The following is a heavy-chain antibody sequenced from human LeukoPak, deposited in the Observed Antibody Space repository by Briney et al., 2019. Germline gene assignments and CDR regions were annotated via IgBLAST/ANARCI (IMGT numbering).Heavy chain of an antibody. J-gene: IGHJ4*02. D-gene: IGHD7-27*01. V-gene: IGHV4-38-2*02. CDR2: IYHSGST. Sequence: SETLSLTCTVSGYSISSGYYWGWIRQPPGKGLEWIGSIYHSGSTYYNPSLKSRVTISVDTSKNQFSLKLSSVTAADTAVYYCARAPRELGIGGAYWGQGTLVTVSS. CDR3: ARAPRELGIGGAY. CDR1: GYSISSGYY.